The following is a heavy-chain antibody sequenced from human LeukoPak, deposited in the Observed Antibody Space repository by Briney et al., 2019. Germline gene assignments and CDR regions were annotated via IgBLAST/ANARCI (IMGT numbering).Heavy chain of an antibody. V-gene: IGHV4-30-2*01. CDR3: ARGSHAHAGWFDP. D-gene: IGHD6-19*01. Sequence: SQTLSLTCAVSGGSISSGGYSWSWIRQPPGKGLEWIGYIYHSGSTYYNPSLKSRVTISVDTSKNQFSLKLSSVTAADTAVYYCARGSHAHAGWFDPWGQGTLVTVSS. J-gene: IGHJ5*02. CDR2: IYHSGST. CDR1: GGSISSGGYS.